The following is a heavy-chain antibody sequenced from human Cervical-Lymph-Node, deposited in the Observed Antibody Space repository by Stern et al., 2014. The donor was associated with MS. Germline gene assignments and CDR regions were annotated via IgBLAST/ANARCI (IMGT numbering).Heavy chain of an antibody. Sequence: VQLVQSGAEVKKPGESVKVSCKASGYTFISYGISWVRQAPGQGLEWMGMISAYNAITYYAQKLQGIVTMTADTSTSTAYMELRSLRADDTAVYYCARGLLGSENAFDIWGQGTMVTVSS. J-gene: IGHJ3*02. V-gene: IGHV1-18*01. CDR1: GYTFISYG. CDR2: ISAYNAIT. D-gene: IGHD2-15*01. CDR3: ARGLLGSENAFDI.